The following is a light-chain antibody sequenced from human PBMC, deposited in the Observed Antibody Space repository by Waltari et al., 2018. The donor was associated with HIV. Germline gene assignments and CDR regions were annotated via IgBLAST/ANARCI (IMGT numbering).Light chain of an antibody. CDR2: EVS. Sequence: QSALTQPASVSGSPGQSITISCTGTSSDVGGYNLVSWYQQHPGKAPKLMISEVSKRPSGVSIRFSGSKSGNTASLTSSGLQAEDEADYYCCAYAGSTTYVIFGGGTKLTVL. CDR1: SSDVGGYNL. J-gene: IGLJ2*01. V-gene: IGLV2-23*02. CDR3: CAYAGSTTYVI.